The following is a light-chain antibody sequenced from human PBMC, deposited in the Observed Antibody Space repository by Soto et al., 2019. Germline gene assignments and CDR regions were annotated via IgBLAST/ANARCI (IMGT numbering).Light chain of an antibody. CDR2: GAS. V-gene: IGKV3-15*01. CDR1: HSISSN. Sequence: DIVMTQSPATLSVSPGERATLSCRASHSISSNLAWYQQKPGQSPRLLIYGASTRATGVPARFIGSGSGTEFALTISSLQSEDFAIYYCRQYNNWPPLTFGGGTKVEIK. CDR3: RQYNNWPPLT. J-gene: IGKJ4*01.